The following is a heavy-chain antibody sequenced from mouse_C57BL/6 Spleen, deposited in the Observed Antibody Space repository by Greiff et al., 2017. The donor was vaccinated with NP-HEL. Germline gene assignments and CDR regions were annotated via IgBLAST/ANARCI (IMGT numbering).Heavy chain of an antibody. J-gene: IGHJ1*03. CDR1: GFTFSSYG. Sequence: EVMLVESGGDLVKPGGSLKLSCAASGFTFSSYGMSWVRQTPDKRLEWVATISSGGSYTYYPDSVKGRFTISRDNAKNTLYLQMSSLKSEDTAMYYCANYGSSYWYFDVWGTGTTVTVSS. D-gene: IGHD1-1*01. CDR2: ISSGGSYT. V-gene: IGHV5-6*02. CDR3: ANYGSSYWYFDV.